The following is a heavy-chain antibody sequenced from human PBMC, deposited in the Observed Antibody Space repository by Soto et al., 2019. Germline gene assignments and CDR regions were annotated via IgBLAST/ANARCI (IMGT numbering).Heavy chain of an antibody. J-gene: IGHJ5*02. CDR2: ISPYNGNT. V-gene: IGHV1-18*01. D-gene: IGHD6-19*01. Sequence: QVQLVQSGAEVKKPGASVKVSCKASGYAFTSYPIGWVRHAPGQGLEWMGWISPYNGNTNYAQKLQGRVTMTTDTSTSTAYMELRSLRSDDTAVYYCARDEAVHTFDPWGQGILVTVSS. CDR3: ARDEAVHTFDP. CDR1: GYAFTSYP.